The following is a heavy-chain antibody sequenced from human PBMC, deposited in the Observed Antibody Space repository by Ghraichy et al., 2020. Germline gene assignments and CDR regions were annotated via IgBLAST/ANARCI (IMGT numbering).Heavy chain of an antibody. CDR1: GGSISSYY. Sequence: SDTLSLTCTVSGGSISSYYWSWIRQPPGKGLEWIGYIYYSGSTNYNPSLKSRVTISVDTSKNQFSLKLSSVTAADAAVYYCARAGTVFGVVITNENWFDPWGQGTLVTVSS. J-gene: IGHJ5*02. D-gene: IGHD3-3*01. V-gene: IGHV4-59*01. CDR2: IYYSGST. CDR3: ARAGTVFGVVITNENWFDP.